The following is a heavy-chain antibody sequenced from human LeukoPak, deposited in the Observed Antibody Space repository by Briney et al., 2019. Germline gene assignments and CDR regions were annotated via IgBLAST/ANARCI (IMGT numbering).Heavy chain of an antibody. CDR3: ARDPYSGNYGAYYYYYMDV. V-gene: IGHV3-21*06. D-gene: IGHD1-26*01. CDR1: GFTFTSYN. Sequence: GGTLRLSCAASGFTFTSYNMNWVRHAPGQGLGWGSSITSSSSYIYYADSGKGRFTISRDNAKNSLYLQMDSLRVEDTAVYYCARDPYSGNYGAYYYYYMDVWGKGTTVTVSS. J-gene: IGHJ6*03. CDR2: ITSSSSYI.